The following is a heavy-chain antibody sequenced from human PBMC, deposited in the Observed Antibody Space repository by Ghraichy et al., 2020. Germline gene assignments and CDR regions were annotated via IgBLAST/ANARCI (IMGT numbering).Heavy chain of an antibody. Sequence: GGSLRLSCAASGFTFSSYSMNWVRQAPGKGLEWVSYISSSSSTIYYADSVKGRFTISRDNAKNSLYLQMNSLRDEDTAVYYCARLPFSIFGVATLSYWGQGTLVTVSS. V-gene: IGHV3-48*02. J-gene: IGHJ4*02. CDR3: ARLPFSIFGVATLSY. D-gene: IGHD3-3*01. CDR1: GFTFSSYS. CDR2: ISSSSSTI.